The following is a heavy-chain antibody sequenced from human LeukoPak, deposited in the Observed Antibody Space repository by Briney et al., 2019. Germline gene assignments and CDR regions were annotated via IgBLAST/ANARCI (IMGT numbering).Heavy chain of an antibody. V-gene: IGHV3-21*01. CDR3: SSSTCCHSEYDY. Sequence: GGSLRLSCAASGFTFSSYSMTWVRQAPGKGLEWVSSISSSSSYIYYADSVKGRFTISRDNAKNSLDLQINELRAEDRDGYLCSSSTCCHSEYDYWGQGTLVTVSS. CDR1: GFTFSSYS. D-gene: IGHD2/OR15-2a*01. J-gene: IGHJ4*02. CDR2: ISSSSSYI.